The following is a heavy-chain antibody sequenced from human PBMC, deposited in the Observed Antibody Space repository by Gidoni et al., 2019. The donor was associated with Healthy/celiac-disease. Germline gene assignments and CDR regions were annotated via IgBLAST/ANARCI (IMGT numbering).Heavy chain of an antibody. D-gene: IGHD6-19*01. J-gene: IGHJ3*02. CDR2: IKQDGSEK. CDR3: ARELVQWLVRHDAFDI. V-gene: IGHV3-7*01. CDR1: GFTFSSYW. Sequence: EVQLVESGGGLVQPGGSLRLSCAASGFTFSSYWMSWVRQAPGKGLEWVANIKQDGSEKYYVDSVKGRFTISRDNAKNSLYLQMNSLRAEDTAVYYCARELVQWLVRHDAFDIWGQGTMVTVSS.